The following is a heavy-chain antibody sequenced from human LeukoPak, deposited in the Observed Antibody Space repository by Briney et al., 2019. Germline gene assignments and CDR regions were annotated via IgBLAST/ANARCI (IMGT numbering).Heavy chain of an antibody. D-gene: IGHD3-22*01. CDR1: GDSISRGTYY. V-gene: IGHV4-61*02. J-gene: IGHJ4*02. Sequence: SETLSLTXTVTGDSISRGTYYWTWVRQPAGKGLEWIGRVFRSGSTYYNPSLKRRVNISIDTSNNQFSLHLRSVTAADTAVYYCARDSNFYDVSHDKAEDFWGQGTLVTVSS. CDR2: VFRSGST. CDR3: ARDSNFYDVSHDKAEDF.